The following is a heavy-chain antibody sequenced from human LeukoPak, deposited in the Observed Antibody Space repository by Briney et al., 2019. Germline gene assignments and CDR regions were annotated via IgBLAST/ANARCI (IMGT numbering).Heavy chain of an antibody. CDR1: GYTFTSSW. J-gene: IGHJ6*02. CDR2: IYPGDSDT. V-gene: IGHV5-51*01. D-gene: IGHD7-27*01. Sequence: GESLKISCKGSGYTFTSSWIGWVRQMPGKGLEWMGIIYPGDSDTRYSPSFQGQVTISADKSISTAYLQWSSLKASDTAMYYCARHGDEAPYYYYGMDVWGQGTTVTVSS. CDR3: ARHGDEAPYYYYGMDV.